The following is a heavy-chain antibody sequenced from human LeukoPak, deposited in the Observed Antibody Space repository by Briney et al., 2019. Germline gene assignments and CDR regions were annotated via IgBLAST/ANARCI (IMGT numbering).Heavy chain of an antibody. V-gene: IGHV3-30-3*01. CDR1: GFTFSSYA. Sequence: PGGSLRLSCAASGFTFSSYALHWVRQAPGKGLEWVAVISYDGSNKYYADSVKGRFTISRDNSKNTLYLQMNSLRAGDTAVYYCARDSSGYSITYFDYWGQGTLVTVSS. J-gene: IGHJ4*02. D-gene: IGHD3-22*01. CDR3: ARDSSGYSITYFDY. CDR2: ISYDGSNK.